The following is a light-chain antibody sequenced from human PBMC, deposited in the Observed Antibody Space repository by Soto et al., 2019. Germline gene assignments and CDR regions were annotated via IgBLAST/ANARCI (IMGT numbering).Light chain of an antibody. V-gene: IGKV3-20*01. CDR1: QSVSSSS. J-gene: IGKJ3*01. CDR3: HQYGSSPFT. CDR2: GAS. Sequence: EIVLTQSPGTLSLSPGERATLSCRASQSVSSSSLAWYQQKPGQAPRLLISGASSRATGIPDRFSGSGSGTDFTLTISRLEPEDFAVYYCHQYGSSPFTFGPGPKVDIK.